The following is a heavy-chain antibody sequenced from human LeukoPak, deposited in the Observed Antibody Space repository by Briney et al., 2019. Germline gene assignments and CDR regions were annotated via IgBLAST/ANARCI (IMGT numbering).Heavy chain of an antibody. D-gene: IGHD4-17*01. Sequence: GGSLRLSCAASGFTFSSYGMHWFRQAPAKGLEWVAVIWYDGSNKYYADSVKGRFTISRDNSKNTLYLQMNSLRAEDTAVYYCAKGPSYGDYVAAFDIWGQGTMVTVSS. CDR3: AKGPSYGDYVAAFDI. CDR1: GFTFSSYG. J-gene: IGHJ3*02. CDR2: IWYDGSNK. V-gene: IGHV3-33*06.